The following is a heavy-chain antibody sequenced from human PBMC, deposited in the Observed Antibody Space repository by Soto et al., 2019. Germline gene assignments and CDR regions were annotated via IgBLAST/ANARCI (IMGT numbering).Heavy chain of an antibody. D-gene: IGHD6-19*01. V-gene: IGHV1-46*01. Sequence: ASVKVSCKAPGDTFTSYYFHWVRQAPGQGLEWMGVINPHGGSTAYAQRFQGRVTMTRDTPISTAYMELSRLRSDDTAVYYCATSRISIAVAGETEYYFDYWGQGTPVTVSS. CDR1: GDTFTSYY. J-gene: IGHJ4*02. CDR2: INPHGGST. CDR3: ATSRISIAVAGETEYYFDY.